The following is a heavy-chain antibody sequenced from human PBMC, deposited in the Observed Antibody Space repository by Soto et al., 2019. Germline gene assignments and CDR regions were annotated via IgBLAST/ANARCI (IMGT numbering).Heavy chain of an antibody. CDR3: ARVSVPGNYGEDV. J-gene: IGHJ6*02. CDR2: IMHVFGTV. V-gene: IGHV1-69*06. CDR1: GGTFGNYA. D-gene: IGHD2-2*01. Sequence: QVHLVQSGAEVKRPGSSVKVSCKASGGTFGNYAISWVRQAPGQGLEWMAGIMHVFGTVHYAQKFQGRLTITADKYTSTANMALNSIKAEDRVVYNCARVSVPGNYGEDVWGQGTTVTVTS.